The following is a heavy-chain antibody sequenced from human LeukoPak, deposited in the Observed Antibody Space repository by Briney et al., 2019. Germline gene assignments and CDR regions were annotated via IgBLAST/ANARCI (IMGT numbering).Heavy chain of an antibody. V-gene: IGHV3-23*01. Sequence: PGGSLRLSCAASGFTFSSYAMSWVRQAPGKGLEWVSAISGSGGSTYYADSVKGRFTISRDNSKNTLYLQMNSLRAEDTAVYYCAKDNIYCSSTSCYSDPDAFDIWGQGTMVAVSS. D-gene: IGHD2-2*01. CDR1: GFTFSSYA. CDR2: ISGSGGST. CDR3: AKDNIYCSSTSCYSDPDAFDI. J-gene: IGHJ3*02.